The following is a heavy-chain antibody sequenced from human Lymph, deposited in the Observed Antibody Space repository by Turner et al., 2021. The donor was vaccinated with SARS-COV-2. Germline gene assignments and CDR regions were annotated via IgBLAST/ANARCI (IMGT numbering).Heavy chain of an antibody. J-gene: IGHJ4*02. V-gene: IGHV3-43*02. Sequence: EVQLVESGGGVVQPGGSLRLSCAPSGFTFDDYAMHWVRQAQGKGMELVFLISGDGGSTYYADSVKGRFTISRDDSKNSLYLQIKSLRTEDTALYYCAKEGLSGRRLQFVPYFAYWGQGTLVSVSS. CDR2: ISGDGGST. CDR3: AKEGLSGRRLQFVPYFAY. D-gene: IGHD5-12*01. CDR1: GFTFDDYA.